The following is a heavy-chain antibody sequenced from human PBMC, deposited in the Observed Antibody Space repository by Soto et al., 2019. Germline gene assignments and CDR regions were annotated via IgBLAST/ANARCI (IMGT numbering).Heavy chain of an antibody. CDR2: IYYSGST. Sequence: SETLSITCTFSGGSISIGAYYWSWIRQHPGKGLEWIGYIYYSGSTYYNPSLKSRVTISVDTSKNQFSLKLSSVTAADTAVYYCARENIVVVVAATLNWFDPWGQGTLVTSPQ. J-gene: IGHJ5*02. CDR1: GGSISIGAYY. CDR3: ARENIVVVVAATLNWFDP. V-gene: IGHV4-31*03. D-gene: IGHD2-15*01.